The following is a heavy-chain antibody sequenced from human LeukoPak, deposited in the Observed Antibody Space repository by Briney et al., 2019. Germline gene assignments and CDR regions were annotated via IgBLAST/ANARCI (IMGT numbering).Heavy chain of an antibody. V-gene: IGHV4-34*01. D-gene: IGHD4-17*01. J-gene: IGHJ2*01. CDR1: GGSFRGYY. CDR2: INHSGST. Sequence: SETLSLTCAVYGGSFRGYYWSWIRQPPGKGLEWIGEINHSGSTNYNPSLKSRVTISVDTSKNQFSLKLSSVTAADTAVYYCARVRGLRYAKTYWYFDLWSRGTLVTVSS. CDR3: ARVRGLRYAKTYWYFDL.